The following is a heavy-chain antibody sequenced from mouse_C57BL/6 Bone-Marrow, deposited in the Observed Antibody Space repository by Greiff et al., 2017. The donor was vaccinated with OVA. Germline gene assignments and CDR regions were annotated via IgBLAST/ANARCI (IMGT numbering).Heavy chain of an antibody. CDR1: GYTFTDYY. V-gene: IGHV1-26*01. J-gene: IGHJ4*01. CDR2: INPNNGGT. D-gene: IGHD1-1*01. Sequence: VQLQQSGPELVKPGASVKISCKASGYTFTDYYMNWVKQSHGKSLEWIGDINPNNGGTSYNQKFKGKATLTVDKSSSTAYMELRSLTSEDSAVYYCANYFGSRGNYAMDYWGQGTSVTVSS. CDR3: ANYFGSRGNYAMDY.